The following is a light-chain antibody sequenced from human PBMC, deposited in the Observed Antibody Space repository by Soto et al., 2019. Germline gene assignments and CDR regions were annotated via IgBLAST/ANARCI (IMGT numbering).Light chain of an antibody. J-gene: IGKJ4*01. Sequence: EIVLTQSPATLSLSPGERATLSCRASQSVSSFLAWYQQTPGQAPRILIYDASNRATGIPARFSGSGSGTDFTLTISSLEPEDFAVYYCHQRSNWPLTFGGGTKVEIK. CDR1: QSVSSF. V-gene: IGKV3-11*01. CDR3: HQRSNWPLT. CDR2: DAS.